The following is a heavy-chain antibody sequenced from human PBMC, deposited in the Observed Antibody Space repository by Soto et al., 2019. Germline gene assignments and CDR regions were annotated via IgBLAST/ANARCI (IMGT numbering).Heavy chain of an antibody. CDR3: ARNYGSGSYNYMDV. CDR2: INHSGST. CDR1: GGSFSGYY. Sequence: SETLSLTCAVYGGSFSGYYWSWIRQPPGKGLEWIGEINHSGSTNYNPSLKSRVTISVDTSKNQFSLKLSSVTAADTAVYYCARNYGSGSYNYMDVRGKRTTVTVSS. V-gene: IGHV4-34*01. D-gene: IGHD3-10*01. J-gene: IGHJ6*03.